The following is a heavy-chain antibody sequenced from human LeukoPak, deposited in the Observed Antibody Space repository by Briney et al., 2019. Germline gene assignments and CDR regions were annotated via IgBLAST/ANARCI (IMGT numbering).Heavy chain of an antibody. CDR2: IWSDGSNK. Sequence: PGRSLRLSCSASGFTFSYYAIHWVRQAPGKGLEWVALIWSDGSNKYYADSVKGRITISRDNSKNTVYLQMNNLRAEDTAVYYCARELFSSGSCPDGWGQGTLVTVSS. CDR1: GFTFSYYA. CDR3: ARELFSSGSCPDG. D-gene: IGHD3-10*01. J-gene: IGHJ4*02. V-gene: IGHV3-33*01.